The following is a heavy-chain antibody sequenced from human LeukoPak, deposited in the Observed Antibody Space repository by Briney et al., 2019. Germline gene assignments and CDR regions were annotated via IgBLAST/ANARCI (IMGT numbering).Heavy chain of an antibody. D-gene: IGHD1-26*01. CDR2: IKQDGSEK. J-gene: IGHJ4*02. V-gene: IGHV3-7*04. CDR3: ARDERSGSYYFQLLDY. CDR1: GFTFSSYW. Sequence: GVSLRLSCAASGFTFSSYWMSWVRQAPGKGLEWVANIKQDGSEKYYVDSVKGRFTISRDNAKNSLYLQMNSLRAEDTAVYYCARDERSGSYYFQLLDYWGQGTLVTVSS.